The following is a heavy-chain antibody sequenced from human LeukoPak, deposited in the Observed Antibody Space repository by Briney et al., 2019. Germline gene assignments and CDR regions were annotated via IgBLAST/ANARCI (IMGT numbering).Heavy chain of an antibody. D-gene: IGHD4-23*01. Sequence: ASVKVSCKASGYTFISYGISWVRQAPGQGLEWMGWISAYNGNTNYAQKLQGRVTMTTDTSTSTAYMELRGLRSDDTAVYYRARVPVVTPGGSYYYYYYMDVWGKGTTVTISS. CDR3: ARVPVVTPGGSYYYYYYMDV. J-gene: IGHJ6*03. CDR2: ISAYNGNT. V-gene: IGHV1-18*01. CDR1: GYTFISYG.